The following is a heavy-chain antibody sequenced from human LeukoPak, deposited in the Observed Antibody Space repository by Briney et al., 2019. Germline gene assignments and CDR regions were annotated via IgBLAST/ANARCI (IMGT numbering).Heavy chain of an antibody. D-gene: IGHD5-24*01. Sequence: GGSLRFSCAASGLTVSSNYMSGVRQAPGKGLKGVSVIYSGGSTYYADSVKGRFTISRHNSKNTLYLQMNSLRAEDTAVYYCARARDGYIEYYFDYWGQGTLVTVSS. CDR3: ARARDGYIEYYFDY. CDR1: GLTVSSNY. J-gene: IGHJ4*02. V-gene: IGHV3-53*04. CDR2: IYSGGST.